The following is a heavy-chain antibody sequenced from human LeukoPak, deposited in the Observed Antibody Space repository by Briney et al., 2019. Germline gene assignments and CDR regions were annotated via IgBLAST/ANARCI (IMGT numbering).Heavy chain of an antibody. CDR2: MNPKSGNT. V-gene: IGHV1-8*01. D-gene: IGHD3-22*01. J-gene: IGHJ4*02. CDR1: GYTFTSYD. Sequence: ASVKVSCKASGYTFTSYDINWARQATGQGLEWMGWMNPKSGNTGYAQKLQGRVTMTTDTSTSTAYMELRSLRSDDTPVYYCARVYYYDSSGSLFDYWGQGTLVTVSS. CDR3: ARVYYYDSSGSLFDY.